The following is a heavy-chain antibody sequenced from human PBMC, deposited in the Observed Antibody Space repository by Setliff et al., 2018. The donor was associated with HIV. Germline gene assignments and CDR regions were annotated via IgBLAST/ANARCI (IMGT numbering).Heavy chain of an antibody. D-gene: IGHD3-10*01. CDR1: RFDFNNYW. V-gene: IGHV3-7*01. CDR2: IDQDGSEK. Sequence: PGGSLRLSCAASRFDFNNYWMCRVRQAPGKGLEWVANIDQDGSEKNYVDSVKGRFTISRDNAKNSMDLQMNSLRADDTAIYYCARKLRPGHGVDVWGQGTTVTVSS. CDR3: ARKLRPGHGVDV. J-gene: IGHJ6*02.